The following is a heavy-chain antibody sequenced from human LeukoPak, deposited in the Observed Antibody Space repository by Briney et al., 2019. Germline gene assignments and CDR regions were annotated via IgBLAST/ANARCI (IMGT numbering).Heavy chain of an antibody. V-gene: IGHV3-23*01. CDR3: ARKASSYGGANFDC. CDR1: GFTFSSHA. J-gene: IGHJ4*02. D-gene: IGHD6-6*01. CDR2: ISSGGGTT. Sequence: GGSLRLSCAASGFTFSSHAMSWVRQAPGKGLEWASAISSGGGTTYYADSVKGRFTISRDNSKNTLYLQVNSLRAEDTAVYFCARKASSYGGANFDCWGQGTLVTVSS.